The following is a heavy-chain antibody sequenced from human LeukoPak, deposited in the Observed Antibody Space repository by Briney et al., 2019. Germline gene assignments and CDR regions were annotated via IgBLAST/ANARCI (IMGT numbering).Heavy chain of an antibody. D-gene: IGHD2-2*01. CDR2: INPNSGGT. CDR3: ARDKSCSTSSCGNSHMDV. CDR1: GYTFIDYY. V-gene: IGHV1-2*02. Sequence: ASVKVSCKASGYTFIDYYMHWVRQAPGQGLEWMGWINPNSGGTKYAQKFQGRVTMTRDTSISTAYMELSGVRYHDTAVYYCARDKSCSTSSCGNSHMDVWGKGTTVTVSS. J-gene: IGHJ6*03.